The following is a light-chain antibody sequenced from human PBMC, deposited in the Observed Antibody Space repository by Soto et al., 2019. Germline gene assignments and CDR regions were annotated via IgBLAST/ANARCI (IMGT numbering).Light chain of an antibody. CDR1: SSNIGSNT. J-gene: IGLJ3*02. V-gene: IGLV1-44*01. CDR2: SND. CDR3: ATWDDSLNVV. Sequence: QSVLTQSPSASGTPGQRVSISCSGSSSNIGSNTVSWYQHVPGTAPKLLIYSNDQRPSAVPGRFSGSKSGSSASLASRGLQSEDEAYYYCATWDDSLNVVFGGGTKLTVL.